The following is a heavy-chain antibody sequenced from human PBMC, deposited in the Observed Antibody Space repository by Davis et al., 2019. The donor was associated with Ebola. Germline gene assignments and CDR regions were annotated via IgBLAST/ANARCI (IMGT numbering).Heavy chain of an antibody. CDR1: GFTFSSYE. D-gene: IGHD6-13*01. Sequence: PGGSLRLSCAASGFTFSSYEMNWVRQAPGKGLEWVSYISSSGSTIYYADSVKGRFTISRDNAKNSLYLQMNSLRAEDTAVYYCAREGSSSWYGDYYYGMDVWGQGTTVTVSS. J-gene: IGHJ6*02. CDR3: AREGSSSWYGDYYYGMDV. CDR2: ISSSGSTI. V-gene: IGHV3-48*03.